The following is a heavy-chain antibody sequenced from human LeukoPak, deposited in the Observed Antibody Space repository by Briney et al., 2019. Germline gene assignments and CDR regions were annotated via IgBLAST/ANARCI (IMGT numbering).Heavy chain of an antibody. CDR2: IYYSGST. CDR1: GGSISSYY. CDR3: ARGAANIYYYYLDV. V-gene: IGHV4-59*12. J-gene: IGHJ6*03. D-gene: IGHD2-15*01. Sequence: PSETLSLTCTVSGGSISSYYWSWIRQPPGKGLEWIGYIYYSGSTNYNPSLKSRVTISVDTSKNQFSLKLSSVTAADTAVYYCARGAANIYYYYLDVWGNGTTVTVSS.